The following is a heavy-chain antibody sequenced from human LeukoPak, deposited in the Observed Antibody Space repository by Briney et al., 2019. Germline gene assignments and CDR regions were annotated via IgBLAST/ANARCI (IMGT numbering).Heavy chain of an antibody. D-gene: IGHD3-10*01. CDR1: GGSIRSGGYY. CDR3: AGTLVRGLIPIRYYFDY. Sequence: PSETLSLTCSVSGGSIRSGGYYCSWIRQHPGKGLEWIGYIYYNGNTYYNPSLKSRVIISVDTSNNQFSLKLNSVTAADTAVYYRAGTLVRGLIPIRYYFDYWGQGALVTVSS. J-gene: IGHJ4*02. CDR2: IYYNGNT. V-gene: IGHV4-31*03.